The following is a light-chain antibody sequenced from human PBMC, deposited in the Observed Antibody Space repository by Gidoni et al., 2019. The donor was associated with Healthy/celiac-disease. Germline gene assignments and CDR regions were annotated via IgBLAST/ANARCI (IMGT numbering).Light chain of an antibody. CDR3: CSYAGSYNVV. CDR1: SSDVGGYNY. J-gene: IGLJ2*01. V-gene: IGLV2-11*01. CDR2: DVS. Sequence: QSALPQPRSVSGSPGPSVTISCTGTSSDVGGYNYVSWYQQHTGKAPKLMIYDVSKRPSGVPDRFSGSKSGNPASLTSAGLQSEDEAYYYCCSYAGSYNVVFGGGTKLTVL.